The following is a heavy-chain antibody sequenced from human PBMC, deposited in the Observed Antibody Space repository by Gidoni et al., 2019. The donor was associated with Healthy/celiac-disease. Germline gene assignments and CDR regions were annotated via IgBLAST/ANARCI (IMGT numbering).Heavy chain of an antibody. CDR2: ISSSSSYI. V-gene: IGHV3-21*01. CDR1: GFTFSSYS. D-gene: IGHD3-3*01. Sequence: EVQLVESGGGLVMPGGSLILSCAASGFTFSSYSMNWVRQAPGKGLEWVASISSSSSYIYYADSVKGRFTISRDNAKNSLYLQMNSLRAEDTAVYYCARDYDFWSGLPGYWGQGTLVTVSS. CDR3: ARDYDFWSGLPGY. J-gene: IGHJ4*02.